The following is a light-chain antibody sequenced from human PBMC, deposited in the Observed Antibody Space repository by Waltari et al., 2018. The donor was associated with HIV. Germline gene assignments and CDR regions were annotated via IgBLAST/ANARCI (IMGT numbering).Light chain of an antibody. CDR2: QVS. V-gene: IGLV2-23*02. Sequence: QSAPTQPASVPGSPGQSITISWTGTSSDVGIYNLVSWYQQYPGKAPKLMIYQVSERPSGVSPRFSGSKSGNTASLTISGLQAEDEADYYCCSYTSSSAYVIFGGGTKLIVL. J-gene: IGLJ2*01. CDR3: CSYTSSSAYVI. CDR1: SSDVGIYNL.